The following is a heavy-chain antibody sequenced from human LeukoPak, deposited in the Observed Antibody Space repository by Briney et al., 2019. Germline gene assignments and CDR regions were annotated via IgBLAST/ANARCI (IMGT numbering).Heavy chain of an antibody. D-gene: IGHD3-22*01. Sequence: GSSVKVSCKASGGTFSSYAISWVRQAPGQGLEWMGGIIPIFGTANYAQKFQGRVTITTDESTSTAYMELSSLRSEDTAVYYRARQSGDSSGYFQYYFDYWGQGTLVTVSS. CDR3: ARQSGDSSGYFQYYFDY. CDR2: IIPIFGTA. V-gene: IGHV1-69*05. CDR1: GGTFSSYA. J-gene: IGHJ4*02.